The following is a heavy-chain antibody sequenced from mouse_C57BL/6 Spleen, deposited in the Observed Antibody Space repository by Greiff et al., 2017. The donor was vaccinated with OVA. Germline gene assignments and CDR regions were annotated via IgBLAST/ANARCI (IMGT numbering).Heavy chain of an antibody. CDR3: ARDDYSGSSYFDY. CDR2: ISYDGSN. J-gene: IGHJ2*01. D-gene: IGHD1-1*01. V-gene: IGHV3-6*01. Sequence: EVKLMESGPGLVKPSQSLSLTCSVTGYSITSGYYWNWIRQFPGNKLEWMGYISYDGSNKYNPSLKNRISITRDTSKNQFFLKLNSVTTEDTATYYCARDDYSGSSYFDYWGQGTTLTVSS. CDR1: GYSITSGYY.